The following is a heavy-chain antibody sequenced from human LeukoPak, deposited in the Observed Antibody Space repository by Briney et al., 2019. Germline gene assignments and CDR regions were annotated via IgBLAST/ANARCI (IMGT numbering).Heavy chain of an antibody. CDR2: IIPIFGTA. J-gene: IGHJ6*03. CDR1: GGTFSSYA. CDR3: ARAPYAVRGVISYYYYMDV. D-gene: IGHD3-10*01. Sequence: GASVKVSCKASGGTFSSYAISWVRQAPGQGLEWMGGIIPIFGTANYAQKFQGRVTITADKSTSTAYMELSSLRSEDTAVYYCARAPYAVRGVISYYYYMDVWGKGTTVTVSS. V-gene: IGHV1-69*06.